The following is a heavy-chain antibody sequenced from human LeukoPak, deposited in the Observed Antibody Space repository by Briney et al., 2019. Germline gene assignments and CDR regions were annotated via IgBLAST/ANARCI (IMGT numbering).Heavy chain of an antibody. J-gene: IGHJ5*02. CDR1: GGSFSGYY. D-gene: IGHD6-13*01. CDR2: INHSGST. CDR3: ARMDSRLQQLVRRGCNWFDP. Sequence: PSETLSLTCAVYGGSFSGYYWSWIRQPPGKGLEWIGEINHSGSTNYNPSLKSRVTISVDTSKNQFSLKLSSVTAADTAVYYCARMDSRLQQLVRRGCNWFDPWGQGTLVTVSS. V-gene: IGHV4-34*01.